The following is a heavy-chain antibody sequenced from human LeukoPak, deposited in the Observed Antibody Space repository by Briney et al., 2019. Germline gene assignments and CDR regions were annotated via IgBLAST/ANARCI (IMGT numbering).Heavy chain of an antibody. Sequence: GGSLRLSCAASGFTFSSYAMSWVRQAPGKGLEWASVIYSGGSTYYADSVKGRFTISRDNSKNTLYLQMNSLRAEDTAVYYCARVCSSTSCYYGMDVWGKGTTVTVSS. D-gene: IGHD2-2*01. CDR1: GFTFSSYA. J-gene: IGHJ6*04. CDR2: IYSGGST. V-gene: IGHV3-53*01. CDR3: ARVCSSTSCYYGMDV.